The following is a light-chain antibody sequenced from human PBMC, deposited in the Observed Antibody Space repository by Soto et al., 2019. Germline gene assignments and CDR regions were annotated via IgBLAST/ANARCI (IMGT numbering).Light chain of an antibody. CDR1: QDISNY. CDR2: DAS. V-gene: IGKV1-33*01. J-gene: IGKJ2*01. Sequence: DIQMNQSPSSLSASVGDRVTITCQASQDISNYLNWYQQKPGKAPKLLIYDASNLETGVPSRFIASESWKDVTLISCGVTPEAVATDYCPQYVNRLYTFGQGPKLE. CDR3: PQYVNRLYT.